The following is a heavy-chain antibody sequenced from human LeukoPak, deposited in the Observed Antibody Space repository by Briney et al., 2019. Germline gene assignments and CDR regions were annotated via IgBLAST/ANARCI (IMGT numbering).Heavy chain of an antibody. V-gene: IGHV4-59*01. CDR1: GGSISSYY. CDR3: ARDLGYSSSPSWFDP. Sequence: PSEALSLTCTVSGGSISSYYWGWIRQSPGKGLEWIGYIYYSGSTNYNPSLKSRVTISVDTSKNQFSLKLSSVTAADTAVYYCARDLGYSSSPSWFDPWGQGALVTVSS. CDR2: IYYSGST. D-gene: IGHD6-13*01. J-gene: IGHJ5*02.